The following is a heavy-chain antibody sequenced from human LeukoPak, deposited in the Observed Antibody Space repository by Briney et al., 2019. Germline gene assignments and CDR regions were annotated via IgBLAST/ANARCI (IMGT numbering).Heavy chain of an antibody. CDR1: GFTFSSYW. J-gene: IGHJ4*02. V-gene: IGHV3-7*01. CDR3: ARDGVAVASLDY. Sequence: HPGGSLRLSCAASGFTFSSYWMSWVRQAPGKGLEWVANIKQDGSEKYYVDSVKGRFTISRDDAKNSLYLQMNSLRAVDTAVYYCARDGVAVASLDYWGQGTLVTVSS. D-gene: IGHD6-19*01. CDR2: IKQDGSEK.